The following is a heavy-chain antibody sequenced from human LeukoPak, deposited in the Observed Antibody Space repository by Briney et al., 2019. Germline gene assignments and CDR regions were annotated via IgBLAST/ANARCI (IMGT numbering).Heavy chain of an antibody. V-gene: IGHV4-59*12. J-gene: IGHJ4*02. CDR1: GGSISSYY. CDR2: IYYSGST. CDR3: ARAEGHSTAPIN. Sequence: SETLSLTCTVSGGSISSYYWSWIRQPPGKGLEWIGYIYYSGSTNYNPSLKSRVTISVDTSKNQFSLKLSSVTAADTAVYYCARAEGHSTAPINWGQGTLVTVSS. D-gene: IGHD4-11*01.